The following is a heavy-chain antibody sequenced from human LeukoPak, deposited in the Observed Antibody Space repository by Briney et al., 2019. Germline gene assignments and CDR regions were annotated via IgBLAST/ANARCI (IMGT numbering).Heavy chain of an antibody. CDR1: GGSFSGYY. V-gene: IGHV4-34*01. CDR3: ALRDSSGYYPDY. D-gene: IGHD3-22*01. Sequence: SETLSLTCAVYGGSFSGYYWSWIRQPPGKGLEWLGEINHSGSTNYNPSLKSRVTISVDTSKNQFSLKLSSVTAADTAVYYCALRDSSGYYPDYWGQGTLVTVSS. CDR2: INHSGST. J-gene: IGHJ4*02.